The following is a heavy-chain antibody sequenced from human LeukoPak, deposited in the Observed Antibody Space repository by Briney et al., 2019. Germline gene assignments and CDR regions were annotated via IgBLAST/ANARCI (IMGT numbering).Heavy chain of an antibody. CDR2: INPNSGDT. Sequence: GASVKVSCKASGDTLSGYFLHWVRQAPGQGLEWMGWINPNSGDTNYAQKFQGGITMTRDTSIMTAFLELTSLKFDDTAVYFCARASRWLGNFDSWGQGTLVTVSS. CDR3: ARASRWLGNFDS. V-gene: IGHV1-2*02. D-gene: IGHD4-23*01. CDR1: GDTLSGYF. J-gene: IGHJ4*02.